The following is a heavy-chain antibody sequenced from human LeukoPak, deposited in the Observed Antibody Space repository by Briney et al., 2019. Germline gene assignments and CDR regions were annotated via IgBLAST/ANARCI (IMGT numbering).Heavy chain of an antibody. V-gene: IGHV3-30-3*01. CDR3: VRTHSTGWNSFDY. Sequence: GGSLRLSCAASGFTFSSYAMLWVRQAPGKGLECVAIISYDGSNEYYADSVKGRFTISRDNSKNTLHLQMNSLRAEDTALYYCVRTHSTGWNSFDYWGQGTLIAVSS. CDR2: ISYDGSNE. CDR1: GFTFSSYA. J-gene: IGHJ4*02. D-gene: IGHD6-19*01.